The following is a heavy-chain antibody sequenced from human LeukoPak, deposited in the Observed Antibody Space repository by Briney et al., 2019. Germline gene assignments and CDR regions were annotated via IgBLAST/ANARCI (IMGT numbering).Heavy chain of an antibody. J-gene: IGHJ4*02. CDR1: GYSISSGYY. D-gene: IGHD6-6*01. Sequence: PSETLSLTCTVSGYSISSGYYWGWIRQPPGKGLEWIGSIYHGRNTYYNPSLKSRVTISVDTSKNQFSLKLSSVTAADTAVYYCAGEGGSSSSEVYWGQGTLVTVSS. CDR2: IYHGRNT. V-gene: IGHV4-38-2*02. CDR3: AGEGGSSSSEVY.